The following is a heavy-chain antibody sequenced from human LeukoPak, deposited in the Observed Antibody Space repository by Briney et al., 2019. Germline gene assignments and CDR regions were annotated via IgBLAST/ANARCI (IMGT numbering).Heavy chain of an antibody. CDR1: GDSISTYY. CDR2: INHSGST. CDR3: ARHVRSGPRDYYYYMDV. V-gene: IGHV4-34*01. D-gene: IGHD3-3*01. J-gene: IGHJ6*03. Sequence: PSETLSLTCTVSGDSISTYYWSWIRQPPGKGLEWIGEINHSGSTNYNPSLKSRVTISVDTSKNQFSLKLNSVTAADTAVYYCARHVRSGPRDYYYYMDVWGKGTTVTVSS.